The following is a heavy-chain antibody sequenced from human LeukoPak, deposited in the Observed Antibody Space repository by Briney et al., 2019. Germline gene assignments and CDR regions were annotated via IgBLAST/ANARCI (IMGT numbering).Heavy chain of an antibody. Sequence: PSETLSLTCTVSGGSISSSSYYWGWIRQPPGKGLEWIGSIYYSGSTYYNPSLKSRVTISVDTSKNQFSPKLSSVTAADTAVYYCARHPPNWGIKYFDLWGRGTLVTVSS. J-gene: IGHJ2*01. V-gene: IGHV4-39*01. CDR2: IYYSGST. CDR3: ARHPPNWGIKYFDL. CDR1: GGSISSSSYY. D-gene: IGHD7-27*01.